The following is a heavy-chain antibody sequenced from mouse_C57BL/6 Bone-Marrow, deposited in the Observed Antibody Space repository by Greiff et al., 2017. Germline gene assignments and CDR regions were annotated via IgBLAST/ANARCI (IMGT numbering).Heavy chain of an antibody. D-gene: IGHD2-1*01. CDR3: TPIYYDNYGYGMDY. J-gene: IGHJ4*01. Sequence: VQLQQSGAELVRPGASVKLSCTASGFNIQDDYMPWVKQRPEQGLEWIGWIDPENGDTEYASQFQGQATITADTSSNTAYLQLSSLTTEDTAVYYCTPIYYDNYGYGMDYWGQGTSVTVSS. CDR1: GFNIQDDY. V-gene: IGHV14-4*01. CDR2: IDPENGDT.